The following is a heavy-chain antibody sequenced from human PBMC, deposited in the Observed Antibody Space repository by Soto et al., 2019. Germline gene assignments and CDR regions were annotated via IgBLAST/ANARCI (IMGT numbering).Heavy chain of an antibody. Sequence: TGGSLRLSCESSVFTFSRVSMNWVRQVPGKWLEWVASISSASSETWYADSVKGRFIISRDNAQNSLFLQMNTLRPEDSAIYYCARVAYWGPGTQVNVSS. CDR2: ISSASSET. CDR3: ARVAY. V-gene: IGHV3-21*01. J-gene: IGHJ4*02. CDR1: VFTFSRVS.